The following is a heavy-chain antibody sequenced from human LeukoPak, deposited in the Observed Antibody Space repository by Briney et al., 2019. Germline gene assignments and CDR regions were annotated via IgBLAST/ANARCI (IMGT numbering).Heavy chain of an antibody. V-gene: IGHV3-21*01. CDR1: GFTFSSYS. Sequence: GRSLRLSCAASGFTFSSYSMIWVRQAPGKGLEWVSSISSSSSYIYYADSVKGRFTISRDNTKNSLYLQMNSLRAEDTAVYYCAREVDYSNYPSGIYWGQGTLVTVSS. J-gene: IGHJ4*02. CDR2: ISSSSSYI. D-gene: IGHD4-11*01. CDR3: AREVDYSNYPSGIY.